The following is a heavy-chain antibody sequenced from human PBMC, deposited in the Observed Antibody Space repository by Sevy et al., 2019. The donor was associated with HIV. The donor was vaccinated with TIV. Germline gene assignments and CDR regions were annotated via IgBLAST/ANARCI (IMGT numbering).Heavy chain of an antibody. J-gene: IGHJ4*02. CDR2: IKEDGSDK. Sequence: GGSLRFSCEVSGFTFSNYCMTWVRQAPGKGLEWVANIKEDGSDKYYGDSVKGRFSLSRDNAKNSLYLQMDSLRAEDMAVYYCVRDGLASATDFDYRGQGTLVTVSS. V-gene: IGHV3-7*01. CDR1: GFTFSNYC. D-gene: IGHD2-15*01. CDR3: VRDGLASATDFDY.